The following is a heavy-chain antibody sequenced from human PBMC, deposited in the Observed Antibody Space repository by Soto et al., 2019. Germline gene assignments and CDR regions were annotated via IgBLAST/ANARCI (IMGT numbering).Heavy chain of an antibody. V-gene: IGHV4-34*01. CDR1: GGSFSGYY. CDR2: INHSGST. J-gene: IGHJ4*02. CDR3: ARGKFGDTDMAGLFDY. D-gene: IGHD5-18*01. Sequence: SETLSLTCAVYGGSFSGYYWSWIRQPPGKGLEWIGEINHSGSTNYNPSLKSRVTISVDTSKNQFSLKLSSVTAADTAVYYCARGKFGDTDMAGLFDYWGQGTLVTVSS.